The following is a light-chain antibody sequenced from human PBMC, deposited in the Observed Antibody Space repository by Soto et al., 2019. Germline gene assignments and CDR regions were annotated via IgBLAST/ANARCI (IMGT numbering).Light chain of an antibody. CDR1: QSVSNNY. CDR3: QQYGSSGT. CDR2: GAS. Sequence: EIVLTQCPGTLSLCTGERATLSWRASQSVSNNYLAWYQQKPGQAPRLLIYGASNRATGIPDRFSGGGSGTDFTLTISRLEPEDFAVYYCQQYGSSGTFGQGTKVDI. V-gene: IGKV3-20*01. J-gene: IGKJ1*01.